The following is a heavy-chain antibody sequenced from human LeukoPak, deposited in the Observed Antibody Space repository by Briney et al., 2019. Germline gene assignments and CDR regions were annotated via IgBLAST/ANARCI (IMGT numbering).Heavy chain of an antibody. Sequence: SETLSLTCAVYGGSFSGYYWSWICRPPGKGLEWIGEINHSGSTNYNPSLKSRVTISVDTSKNQFSLKLSSVTAADTAVYYCARGDYRHYYGSGSYPLTYYFDYWGQGTLVTVSS. D-gene: IGHD3-10*01. V-gene: IGHV4-34*01. CDR1: GGSFSGYY. CDR2: INHSGST. J-gene: IGHJ4*02. CDR3: ARGDYRHYYGSGSYPLTYYFDY.